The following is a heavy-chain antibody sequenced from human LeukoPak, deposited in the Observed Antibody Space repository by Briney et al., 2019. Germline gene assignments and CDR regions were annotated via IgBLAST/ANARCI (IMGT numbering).Heavy chain of an antibody. D-gene: IGHD6-19*01. J-gene: IGHJ6*03. CDR2: IYDSGST. CDR3: AREVHSSGWYGEAYYYYYMDV. Sequence: SETLSLTCTVSGDSISSYYWSWIRQPPGKGLEWIGYIYDSGSTNYNPSLKSRVTISLDTSKNKFSLKLSSVTAADTAVYYCAREVHSSGWYGEAYYYYYMDVWGKGTTVTVSS. V-gene: IGHV4-59*01. CDR1: GDSISSYY.